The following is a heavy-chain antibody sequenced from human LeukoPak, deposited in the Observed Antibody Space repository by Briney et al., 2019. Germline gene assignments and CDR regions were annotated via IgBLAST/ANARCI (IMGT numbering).Heavy chain of an antibody. D-gene: IGHD6-13*01. J-gene: IGHJ4*02. Sequence: GGSLRLSCAASGFTFSSYAMSWVRQAPGKGLEWVSGISGSGDNTYYADSVKGRFTISRVNSKNTLYLQMNSLRAEDTAVYYCAKTRPLDSSSWSHGDYWGQGTLVTVSS. CDR1: GFTFSSYA. V-gene: IGHV3-23*01. CDR3: AKTRPLDSSSWSHGDY. CDR2: ISGSGDNT.